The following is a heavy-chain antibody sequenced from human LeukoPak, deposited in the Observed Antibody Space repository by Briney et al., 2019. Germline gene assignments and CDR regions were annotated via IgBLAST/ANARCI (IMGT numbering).Heavy chain of an antibody. Sequence: SETLSLTCTVSGGSISSYYWNWIRQPPGKGLEWIGSIYYSGSTYYNPSLKSRVTISVDTSKNQFSLKLSSVTAADTAVYYCARLDWNYYFDYWGQGTLVTVSS. CDR2: IYYSGST. CDR3: ARLDWNYYFDY. D-gene: IGHD1-7*01. J-gene: IGHJ4*02. V-gene: IGHV4-59*05. CDR1: GGSISSYY.